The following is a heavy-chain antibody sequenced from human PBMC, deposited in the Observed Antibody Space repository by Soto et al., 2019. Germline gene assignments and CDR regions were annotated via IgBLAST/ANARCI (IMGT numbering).Heavy chain of an antibody. V-gene: IGHV4-59*08. D-gene: IGHD5-18*01. CDR1: GGSISSYY. CDR3: ARRYGSCFDY. J-gene: IGHJ4*02. Sequence: QVQLQESGPGLVKPSETLSLTCTVSGGSISSYYWSWIRQPPGKGLEWIGYIYYSGSTNYNPSLXGXAXIXXDTSKNQFALKLSSVTAADTAVYCCARRYGSCFDYWGQGTLVTVSS. CDR2: IYYSGST.